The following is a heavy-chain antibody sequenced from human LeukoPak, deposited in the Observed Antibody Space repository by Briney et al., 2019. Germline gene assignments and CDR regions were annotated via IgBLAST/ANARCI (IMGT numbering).Heavy chain of an antibody. CDR2: ISYDGSNK. CDR1: GFTFSSYA. Sequence: GGSLRLSCAASGFTFSSYAMHWVRQAPGKGLEWVAVISYDGSNKYYADSVKGRFTISRDKSKNTLYLQMNSLRAEDTAVYYCASPLGFEGVIVAPFDYWGQGTLVTVSS. V-gene: IGHV3-30*04. D-gene: IGHD3-16*02. J-gene: IGHJ4*02. CDR3: ASPLGFEGVIVAPFDY.